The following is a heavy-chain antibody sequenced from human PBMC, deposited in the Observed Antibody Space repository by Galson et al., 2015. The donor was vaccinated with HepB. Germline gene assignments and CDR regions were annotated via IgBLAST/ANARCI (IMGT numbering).Heavy chain of an antibody. CDR2: ISYRGST. D-gene: IGHD3-3*01. J-gene: IGHJ4*02. Sequence: SETLSLTCTVSGASITTSPFSWGWLRQPPGKGLEWIGSISYRGSTYHNPSLQSRVTVSRDLSKNQFSLRLSSVTAADTALFYCARAFTIFGESTFDYWGQGALVTVSS. CDR1: GASITTSPFS. V-gene: IGHV4-39*07. CDR3: ARAFTIFGESTFDY.